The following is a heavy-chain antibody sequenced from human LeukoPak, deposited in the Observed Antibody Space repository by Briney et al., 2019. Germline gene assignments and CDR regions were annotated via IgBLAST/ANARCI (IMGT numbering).Heavy chain of an antibody. CDR1: GGSISSHY. Sequence: SETPSLTCTVSGGSISSHYWSWIRQPPGKGLEWIGYIYYSGSNNYNPPLKSPVTISVDTSKNQFSLKLSSVTAADTAVYYCARGLNWFDPWGQGTLVTVSS. J-gene: IGHJ5*02. CDR2: IYYSGSN. CDR3: ARGLNWFDP. D-gene: IGHD3-16*01. V-gene: IGHV4-59*11.